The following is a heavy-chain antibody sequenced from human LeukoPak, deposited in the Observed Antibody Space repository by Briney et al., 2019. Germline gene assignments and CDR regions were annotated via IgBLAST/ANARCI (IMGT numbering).Heavy chain of an antibody. D-gene: IGHD2-15*01. Sequence: GGSLRLSCAASGFTFSSYGMHWVRQAPGKGLEWVAVIWYDGSNKYYADSVKGRFTISRDNSKNTLYLQMNSLSAEDTAVYYCARVSQALTYCSGGSCYSENWFDPWGQGTLVTVSS. V-gene: IGHV3-33*01. J-gene: IGHJ5*02. CDR2: IWYDGSNK. CDR3: ARVSQALTYCSGGSCYSENWFDP. CDR1: GFTFSSYG.